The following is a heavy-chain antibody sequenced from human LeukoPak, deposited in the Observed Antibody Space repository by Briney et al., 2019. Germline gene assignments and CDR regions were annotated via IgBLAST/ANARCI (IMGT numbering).Heavy chain of an antibody. CDR3: AKRRDYLNP. J-gene: IGHJ5*02. D-gene: IGHD4-17*01. V-gene: IGHV3-7*01. Sequence: GGSLRLSCAASGFIFSDLWMTWVRQAPGKGLEWVANIEPDGTERYYVDSIKGRFTISRDNAKRSLYLQMNSLRVEDTAVYYCAKRRDYLNPWGQGTLVTVSS. CDR1: GFIFSDLW. CDR2: IEPDGTER.